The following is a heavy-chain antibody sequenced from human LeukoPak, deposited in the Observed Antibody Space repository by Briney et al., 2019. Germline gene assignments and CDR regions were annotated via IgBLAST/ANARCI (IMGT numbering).Heavy chain of an antibody. CDR1: GGSISRYY. V-gene: IGHV4-4*07. D-gene: IGHD4-17*01. CDR3: ARDDFGAVDASDI. Sequence: SETLSLTCTVSGGSISRYYWSWIRQSAGKGREWIARIYSSGDTNYNPSLKRRVAISLDMSKNQFSLTMRCVTGADTAMYFCARDDFGAVDASDIWGQGTMVTVSS. CDR2: IYSSGDT. J-gene: IGHJ3*02.